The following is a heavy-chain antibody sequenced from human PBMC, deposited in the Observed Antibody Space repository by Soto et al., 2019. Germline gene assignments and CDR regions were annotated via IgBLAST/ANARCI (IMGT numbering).Heavy chain of an antibody. CDR3: ATYTVGEGGRGY. J-gene: IGHJ4*02. CDR1: GGSMRGQH. D-gene: IGHD3-16*01. Sequence: QVQLQESGPGLVKPSETLSLTCTVSGGSMRGQHWSWIRQPPGKGLEWIGHHSDSTNDNPSLKSRITISTDTSKNQSSLKLSSVTAADTAVYYCATYTVGEGGRGYWGQGTLVTVSS. CDR2: HHSDST. V-gene: IGHV4-4*09.